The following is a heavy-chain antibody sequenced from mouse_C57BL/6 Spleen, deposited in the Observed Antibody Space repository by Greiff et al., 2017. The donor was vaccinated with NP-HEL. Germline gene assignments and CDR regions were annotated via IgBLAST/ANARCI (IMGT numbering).Heavy chain of an antibody. CDR2: INPGSGGT. D-gene: IGHD2-3*01. J-gene: IGHJ2*01. CDR3: ARGYDGYSDY. Sequence: QVQLKQSGAELVRPGTSVKVSCKASGYAFTNYLLEWVKPRPGQGLEWIGVINPGSGGTNYNEKFKGKATLTADKSSSTAYMQLSSLTSEDSAVYFCARGYDGYSDYWGQGTTLTVSS. CDR1: GYAFTNYL. V-gene: IGHV1-54*01.